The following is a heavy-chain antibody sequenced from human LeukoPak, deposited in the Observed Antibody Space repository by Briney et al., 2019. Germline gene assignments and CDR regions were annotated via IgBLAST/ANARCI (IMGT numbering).Heavy chain of an antibody. J-gene: IGHJ5*02. CDR3: ARGDDIVARSDP. CDR1: GGTFSSYA. D-gene: IGHD5-12*01. CDR2: IIPIFGTA. Sequence: GASVKVSCKASGGTFSSYAISWVRQAPGQGLEWMGGIIPIFGTANYAQKFQGRVTITADESTSTAYMELSSLRSEDTAVYYCARGDDIVARSDPWGQGTLVTVSS. V-gene: IGHV1-69*13.